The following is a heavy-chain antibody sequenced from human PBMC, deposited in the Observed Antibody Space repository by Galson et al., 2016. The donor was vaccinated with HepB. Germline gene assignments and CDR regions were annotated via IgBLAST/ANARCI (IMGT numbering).Heavy chain of an antibody. CDR3: ARESSGYDYDFDI. V-gene: IGHV3-21*01. J-gene: IGHJ3*02. CDR2: ISSSSTYI. Sequence: SLRLSCAASGFTFSRYTMNWVRRAPGKGLEWVSSISSSSTYIYYADSMKGRFTISRDNAKKLLYLQMSSLRAEDTAVYYCARESSGYDYDFDIWGRGTMVTVSS. D-gene: IGHD5-12*01. CDR1: GFTFSRYT.